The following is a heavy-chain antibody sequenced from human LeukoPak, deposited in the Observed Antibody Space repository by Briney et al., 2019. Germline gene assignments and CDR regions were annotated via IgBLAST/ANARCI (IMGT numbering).Heavy chain of an antibody. CDR2: IYYSGST. J-gene: IGHJ5*02. D-gene: IGHD6-19*01. Sequence: SETLSLTCTVSGGSISSSSYYWGWIRQPPGKGLEWIGSIYYSGSTYYNPSLKSRVTISVDTSKNQFSLKLSSVTAADTAVYYCARDIAVSRSNWFDPWGQGTPVTVSS. CDR3: ARDIAVSRSNWFDP. V-gene: IGHV4-39*02. CDR1: GGSISSSSYY.